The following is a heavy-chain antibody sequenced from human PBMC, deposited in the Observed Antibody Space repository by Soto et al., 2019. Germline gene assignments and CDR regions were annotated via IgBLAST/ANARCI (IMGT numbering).Heavy chain of an antibody. Sequence: QVQLVQSGAEVKKPGASVKVSCKASGYTFTSYGISWVRQAPGQGREWMGWISAYNGNTNYAQKLQGRVTMTTDTSTSTAYMELRSLRSDDTAVYYCARDGELEVAGTYFNYYYGMDVWGQGTTVTVSS. J-gene: IGHJ6*02. CDR3: ARDGELEVAGTYFNYYYGMDV. CDR2: ISAYNGNT. V-gene: IGHV1-18*01. D-gene: IGHD6-19*01. CDR1: GYTFTSYG.